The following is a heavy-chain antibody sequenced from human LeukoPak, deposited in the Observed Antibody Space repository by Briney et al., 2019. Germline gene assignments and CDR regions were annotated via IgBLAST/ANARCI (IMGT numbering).Heavy chain of an antibody. J-gene: IGHJ5*02. CDR1: GFTFSSYW. CDR3: ARDSTGYGYEEWP. V-gene: IGHV3-7*01. D-gene: IGHD5-18*01. CDR2: IKQDGSEI. Sequence: GGSLRLSCAASGFTFSSYWMSWVRQAPGKGLEWVANIKQDGSEIFYVDSVKGRFTISRDNTKNSLYLQMNSLRAEDTAVYYCARDSTGYGYEEWPWGQGTLVTVSS.